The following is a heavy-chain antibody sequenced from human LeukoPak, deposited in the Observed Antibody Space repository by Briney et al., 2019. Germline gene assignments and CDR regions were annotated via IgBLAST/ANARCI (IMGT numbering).Heavy chain of an antibody. V-gene: IGHV1-2*02. CDR3: ARMCCSSTSKEIDY. D-gene: IGHD2-2*01. J-gene: IGHJ4*02. CDR1: GYTFTGYY. CDR2: INPNSGGT. Sequence: ASVKVSCKASGYTFTGYYMHWVRQAPGQGLEWMGWINPNSGGTNYAQKFQGRVTMTRDTSISTAYMELRRLRSDDTAVYYCARMCCSSTSKEIDYWGQGTLVTVSS.